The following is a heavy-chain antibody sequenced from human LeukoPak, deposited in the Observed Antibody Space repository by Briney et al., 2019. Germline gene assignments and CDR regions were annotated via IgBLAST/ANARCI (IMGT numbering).Heavy chain of an antibody. V-gene: IGHV4-39*01. CDR3: ARRQLAPRYSSGWF. CDR1: GGSISSGGSY. Sequence: SETLSLTCTVSGGSISSGGSYWSWIRQHPGKGLEWIGSIYYSGSTYYNPSLKSRVTISVDTSKNQFSLKLSSVTAADTAVYYCARRQLAPRYSSGWFWGQGTLVTVSS. J-gene: IGHJ4*02. D-gene: IGHD6-19*01. CDR2: IYYSGST.